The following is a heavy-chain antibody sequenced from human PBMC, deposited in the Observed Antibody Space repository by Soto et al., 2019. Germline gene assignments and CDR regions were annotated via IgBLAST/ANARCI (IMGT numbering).Heavy chain of an antibody. D-gene: IGHD5-18*01. CDR3: THRRLPSAGPPDS. Sequence: GGSLRLSCAASGFTFSNAWMSWVRQAPGKGLEWVGRIKSKTDGGTTDYAAPVKGRFTISRDDSKNTLYLQMNSLKTEDTAVYYCTHRRLPSAGPPDSWGQGTLVTVSS. CDR1: GFTFSNAW. J-gene: IGHJ4*02. CDR2: IKSKTDGGTT. V-gene: IGHV3-15*01.